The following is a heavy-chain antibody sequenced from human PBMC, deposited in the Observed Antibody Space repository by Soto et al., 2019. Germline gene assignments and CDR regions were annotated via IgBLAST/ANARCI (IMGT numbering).Heavy chain of an antibody. V-gene: IGHV1-3*01. CDR3: ARGSQGSSSLLATYYYGMDV. Sequence: ASVKVSCKASGYTFSNYGVYWVRQAPGQRLEWMGWIGAGSGNRKFSQKFQGRLTITRDTAARTAYMELSSLRSEDTPVYYCARGSQGSSSLLATYYYGMDVWGEGTTVTVSS. CDR1: GYTFSNYG. J-gene: IGHJ6*04. CDR2: IGAGSGNR. D-gene: IGHD3-10*01.